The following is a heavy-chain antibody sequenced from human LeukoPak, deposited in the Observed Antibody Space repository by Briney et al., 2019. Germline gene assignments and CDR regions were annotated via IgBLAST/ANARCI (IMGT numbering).Heavy chain of an antibody. CDR1: GFTFSSYW. V-gene: IGHV3-7*01. Sequence: GGSLRLSCAASGFTFSSYWMSWVRQAPGKGLEWVANIKQDGSEKYYVDSVKGGCTISRDNAKNALYLQMNSLRAEDTAVYYCARDVYCSSTSCTYYMDVWGKGTTVTVSS. CDR2: IKQDGSEK. CDR3: ARDVYCSSTSCTYYMDV. J-gene: IGHJ6*03. D-gene: IGHD2-2*01.